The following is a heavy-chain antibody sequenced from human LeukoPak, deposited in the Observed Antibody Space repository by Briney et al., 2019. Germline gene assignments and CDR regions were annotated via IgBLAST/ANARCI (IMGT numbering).Heavy chain of an antibody. CDR2: INNSGGST. J-gene: IGHJ4*02. Sequence: GGSLRLSCAASGFTVSNYVMSWVRQAPGKGLEWLSIINNSGGSTYYADSVKGRFTISRDNSKNTLYLHMRSLRAEDTAIYFCAKSTCSTTNCNLDYYIDFWGQGALVTVSS. D-gene: IGHD2-2*01. CDR3: AKSTCSTTNCNLDYYIDF. CDR1: GFTVSNYV. V-gene: IGHV3-23*01.